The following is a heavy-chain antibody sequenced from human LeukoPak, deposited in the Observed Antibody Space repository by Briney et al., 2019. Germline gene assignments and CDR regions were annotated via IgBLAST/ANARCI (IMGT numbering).Heavy chain of an antibody. J-gene: IGHJ4*02. V-gene: IGHV3-7*01. CDR2: IKQDGSEK. Sequence: GGSLRLSCAASGFTFSSYWMTWIRQAPGKGLEWVANIKQDGSEKYYVDSVKGRLTISRDNAKHSLYLQMNSPRAEDTAVYYCARDTGGGYSCYDCWGQGTLVTVSS. CDR1: GFTFSSYW. CDR3: ARDTGGGYSCYDC. D-gene: IGHD5-18*01.